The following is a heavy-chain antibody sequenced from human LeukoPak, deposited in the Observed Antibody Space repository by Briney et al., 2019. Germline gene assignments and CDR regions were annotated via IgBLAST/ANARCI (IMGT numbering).Heavy chain of an antibody. CDR2: IYYSGST. J-gene: IGHJ4*02. CDR3: ARRGYYDSSALDY. V-gene: IGHV4-59*08. CDR1: GGSISSYY. D-gene: IGHD3-22*01. Sequence: SETLSLTCTVSGGSISSYYWSWIRQPPGKGLEWIGYIYYSGSTNYNPSLKSRVTISVDTSKNQFSLKLSSVTAADTAVYYCARRGYYDSSALDYWGQGTLVTVSS.